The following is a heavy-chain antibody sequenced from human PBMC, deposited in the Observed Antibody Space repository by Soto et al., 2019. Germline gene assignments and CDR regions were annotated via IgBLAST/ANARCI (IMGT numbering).Heavy chain of an antibody. CDR3: ARIGIAAAGTFDY. J-gene: IGHJ4*02. Sequence: TLSLTCTVSGGSISSGGYYWSWIRQHPGKGLEWIGYIYYSGSTYYNPSLKSRVTISVDTSKNQFSLKLSSVTAADTAVYYCARIGIAAAGTFDYWGQGALVTVYS. CDR1: GGSISSGGYY. CDR2: IYYSGST. V-gene: IGHV4-31*03. D-gene: IGHD6-13*01.